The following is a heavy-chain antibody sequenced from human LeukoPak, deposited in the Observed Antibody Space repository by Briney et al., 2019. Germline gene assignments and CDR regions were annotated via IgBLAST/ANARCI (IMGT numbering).Heavy chain of an antibody. J-gene: IGHJ4*02. CDR1: GFTFSSYA. CDR2: ISGSGGST. CDR3: ARDRRGLITTDPLDY. D-gene: IGHD4-17*01. V-gene: IGHV3-23*01. Sequence: GGSLRLSCAASGFTFSSYAMSWVRQAPGKGLEWVSAISGSGGSTYYADSVKGRFTISRDNAKNSLYLQMNSLRAEDTAVYYCARDRRGLITTDPLDYWGQGTLVTVSS.